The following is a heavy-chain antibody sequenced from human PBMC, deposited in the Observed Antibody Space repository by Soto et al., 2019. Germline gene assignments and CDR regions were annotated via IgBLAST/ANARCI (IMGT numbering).Heavy chain of an antibody. J-gene: IGHJ4*02. V-gene: IGHV1-3*01. CDR2: INAGNGNT. CDR3: ARDGVSSTEDTWNYGTYFDY. CDR1: GYTFTGYA. Sequence: GASVKVSCKASGYTFTGYAMHWVRQAPGQRLEWMGWINAGNGNTKYSQKFQGRFTITRDTSASTAYMELSSLRPDDTAMYYCARDGVSSTEDTWNYGTYFDYWGQGALVTVSS. D-gene: IGHD1-7*01.